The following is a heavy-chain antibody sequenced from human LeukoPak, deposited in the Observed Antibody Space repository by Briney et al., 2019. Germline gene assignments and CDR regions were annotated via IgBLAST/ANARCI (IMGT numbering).Heavy chain of an antibody. J-gene: IGHJ6*02. CDR1: GFTFSSYS. V-gene: IGHV3-21*01. Sequence: PGGSLRLSCAASGFTFSSYSMNWVRQAPGKGLEWVSSISSSSSYIYYADSVKGRFTISRDNAKNSLYLQMNSLRAEDTAVYYCARDIPLSYCSGGSCYGDYYYYGMDVWGQGATVTVSS. CDR2: ISSSSSYI. CDR3: ARDIPLSYCSGGSCYGDYYYYGMDV. D-gene: IGHD2-15*01.